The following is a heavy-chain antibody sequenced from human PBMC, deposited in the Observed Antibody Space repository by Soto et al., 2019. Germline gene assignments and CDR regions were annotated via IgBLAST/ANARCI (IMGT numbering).Heavy chain of an antibody. D-gene: IGHD2-2*01. CDR2: IIPIFGTA. CDR3: ARNRYCSSTSCRGPFDY. J-gene: IGHJ4*02. CDR1: GGTFSSYA. Sequence: ASVKVSCKASGGTFSSYAISWVRQAPGQGLEWMGGIIPIFGTANYAQKFQGRVTITADESTSTAYMELSSLRSEDTAVYYCARNRYCSSTSCRGPFDYWGQGTLVTVSS. V-gene: IGHV1-69*13.